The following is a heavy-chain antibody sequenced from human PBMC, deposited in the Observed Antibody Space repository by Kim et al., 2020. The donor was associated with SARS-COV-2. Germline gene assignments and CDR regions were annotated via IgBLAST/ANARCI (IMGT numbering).Heavy chain of an antibody. CDR1: GGSISSYY. J-gene: IGHJ4*02. V-gene: IGHV4-59*01. CDR3: ARQYYYDSSGYLMYYFDY. CDR2: IYYSGST. D-gene: IGHD3-22*01. Sequence: SETLSLTCTVSGGSISSYYWSWIRQPPGKGLEWIGYIYYSGSTNYNPSLKSRVTISVDTSKNQFSLKLSSVTAADTAVYYCARQYYYDSSGYLMYYFDYWGQGTLVTVSS.